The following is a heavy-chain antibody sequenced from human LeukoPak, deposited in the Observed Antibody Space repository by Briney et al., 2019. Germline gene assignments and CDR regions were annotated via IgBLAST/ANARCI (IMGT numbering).Heavy chain of an antibody. CDR2: IYSGGST. CDR1: GFTVSSNY. V-gene: IGHV3-66*02. J-gene: IGHJ3*02. CDR3: ARAEAGGAFDI. Sequence: GGSLRLSRAASGFTVSSNYMSWVRQAPGKGLEWGSVIYSGGSTYYADSVKGRFTISRDNSKNTLYLQMNSLRAEDTAVYYCARAEAGGAFDIWGQGTMVTVSS. D-gene: IGHD1-26*01.